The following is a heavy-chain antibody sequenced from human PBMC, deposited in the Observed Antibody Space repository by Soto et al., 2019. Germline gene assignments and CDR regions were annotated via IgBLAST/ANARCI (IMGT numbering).Heavy chain of an antibody. J-gene: IGHJ5*02. CDR2: ISAYNGNT. V-gene: IGHV1-18*01. Sequence: SVKVSCKASGYTFTSYGISWVRQAPGQGLEWMGWISAYNGNTNYAQKLQGRVTMTTDTSKNQFSLKLSSVTAADTAVYYCARVFSDSSSFFDPWGQGTLVTVSS. CDR3: ARVFSDSSSFFDP. CDR1: GYTFTSYG. D-gene: IGHD6-13*01.